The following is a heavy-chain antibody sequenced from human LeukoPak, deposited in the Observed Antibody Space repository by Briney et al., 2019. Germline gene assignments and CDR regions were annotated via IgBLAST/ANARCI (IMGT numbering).Heavy chain of an antibody. J-gene: IGHJ6*03. V-gene: IGHV4-34*01. CDR1: GGSFSGYY. Sequence: SETLSLTCAVYGGSFSGYYWSWIRQPPGKGLEWIGEINHSGSTNYNPSLKSRVTISVDTSKNQFSLKLSSVTAADTAVYYCARVGSDYDYYYMDVWGKGTTVTVSS. D-gene: IGHD6-19*01. CDR3: ARVGSDYDYYYMDV. CDR2: INHSGST.